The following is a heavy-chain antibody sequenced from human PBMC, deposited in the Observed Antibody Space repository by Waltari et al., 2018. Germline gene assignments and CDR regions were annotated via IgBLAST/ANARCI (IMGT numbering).Heavy chain of an antibody. Sequence: QVQLVQSGAEVKKPGASVKVSCKASGYTFTGYYMHWVRKAPGQGLEWMGWINPNSGGTNYAQKFQGRVTMTRDTSISTAYMELSRLRSDDTAVYYCARVYYDILTGYYYAFDIWGQGTMVTVSS. CDR1: GYTFTGYY. J-gene: IGHJ3*02. CDR2: INPNSGGT. CDR3: ARVYYDILTGYYYAFDI. D-gene: IGHD3-9*01. V-gene: IGHV1-2*02.